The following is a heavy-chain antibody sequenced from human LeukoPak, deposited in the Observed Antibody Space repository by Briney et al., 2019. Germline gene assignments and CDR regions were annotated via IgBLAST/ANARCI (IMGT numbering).Heavy chain of an antibody. CDR2: IYYSGST. Sequence: SETLSLTCTVSGGSISSSSYYWGWIRQPPGKGLEWIGSIYYSGSTYYNPSLKSRVTISVDTSKNQFSLKLSSVTAADTAVYYCARVHYYDSSGYLYYFDYWGQGTLVTVSS. CDR1: GGSISSSSYY. J-gene: IGHJ4*02. CDR3: ARVHYYDSSGYLYYFDY. V-gene: IGHV4-39*07. D-gene: IGHD3-22*01.